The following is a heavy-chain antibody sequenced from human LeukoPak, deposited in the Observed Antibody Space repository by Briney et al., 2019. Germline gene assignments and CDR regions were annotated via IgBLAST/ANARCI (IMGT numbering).Heavy chain of an antibody. CDR2: INHSGST. D-gene: IGHD3-10*01. Sequence: SETLSLTCAVYGGSFSGYYWSWIRQPPGKGLEWIGEINHSGSTNYNPSLKSRVAISVDTSKNQFSLKLSSVTAADTAVYYCAKQRRPAYYYGSGSAFDIWGQGTMVTVSS. J-gene: IGHJ3*02. V-gene: IGHV4-34*01. CDR1: GGSFSGYY. CDR3: AKQRRPAYYYGSGSAFDI.